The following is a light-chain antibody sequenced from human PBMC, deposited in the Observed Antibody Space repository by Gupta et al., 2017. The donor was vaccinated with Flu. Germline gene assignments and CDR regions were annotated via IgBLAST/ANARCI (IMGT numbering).Light chain of an antibody. CDR1: QSIDSF. Sequence: GDRVTITCRASQSIDSFLIWFQQKPGKAPNLLIYDASSLQSGAPSRFSGRGSGTDFTLTISSLQPEDFATYFCQQSYSTPYTFGQGTKLDIK. CDR2: DAS. CDR3: QQSYSTPYT. J-gene: IGKJ2*01. V-gene: IGKV1-39*01.